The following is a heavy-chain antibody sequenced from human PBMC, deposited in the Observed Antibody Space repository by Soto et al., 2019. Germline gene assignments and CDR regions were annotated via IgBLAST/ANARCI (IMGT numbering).Heavy chain of an antibody. CDR2: INPNSGGT. CDR3: ARWDYDILTGYYMGDY. J-gene: IGHJ4*02. Sequence: QVQLVQSGAEVKKPGASVKVSCKASGYTFTGYYMHWVRQAPGQGLEWMGWINPNSGGTNYAQKFQGRVTMTSDTSISTAYMELSRLRSDDTAVYYCARWDYDILTGYYMGDYWGQGTLVTVSS. D-gene: IGHD3-9*01. CDR1: GYTFTGYY. V-gene: IGHV1-2*02.